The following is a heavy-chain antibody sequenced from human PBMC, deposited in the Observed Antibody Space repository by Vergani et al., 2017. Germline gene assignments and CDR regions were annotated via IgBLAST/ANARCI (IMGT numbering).Heavy chain of an antibody. Sequence: EVQLVESGGGLVKPGGSLRLSCAASGFTFSNAWMSWVRQAPGKGLEWVGRIKSKTDGGTTDYAAPVKGRFTISRDDSKNTLYLQMNSLKTEDTAVYYCARFKEDSSGWYYYYGMDVWGQGTTVTVSS. CDR2: IKSKTDGGTT. CDR3: ARFKEDSSGWYYYYGMDV. J-gene: IGHJ6*02. V-gene: IGHV3-15*01. CDR1: GFTFSNAW. D-gene: IGHD6-19*01.